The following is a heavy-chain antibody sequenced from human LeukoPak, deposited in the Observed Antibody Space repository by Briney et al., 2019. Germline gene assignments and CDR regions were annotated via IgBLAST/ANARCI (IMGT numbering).Heavy chain of an antibody. V-gene: IGHV3-23*01. Sequence: GGSLRLSCAASGVTLSRYAVNWVRQAPGRGLEWVSYISPSGDSTVYAESVKGQFTIPRDNSKNMLYLQMDSLRAEDTAIYYCVRKVYYYMDVWGKGTTVTVSS. CDR1: GVTLSRYA. J-gene: IGHJ6*03. CDR2: ISPSGDST. CDR3: VRKVYYYMDV.